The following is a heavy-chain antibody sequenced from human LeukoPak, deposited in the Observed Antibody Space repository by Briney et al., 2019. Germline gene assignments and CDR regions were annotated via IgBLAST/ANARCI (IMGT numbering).Heavy chain of an antibody. CDR2: ISDIGSI. V-gene: IGHV4-59*08. CDR1: GXSXSSYY. CDR3: AGHHPRNTVDF. J-gene: IGHJ4*02. D-gene: IGHD2-8*02. Sequence: SETLSLTCTVSGXSXSSYYWSWIRQPXXXXXEWIAYISDIGSINYNPSLKSRVTISLDTSKNQFSLKLSSVTAADTAVYYCAGHHPRNTVDFWGQGTLVTVSS.